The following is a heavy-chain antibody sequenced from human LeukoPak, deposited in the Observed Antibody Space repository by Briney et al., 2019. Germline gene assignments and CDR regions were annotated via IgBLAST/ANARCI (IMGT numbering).Heavy chain of an antibody. CDR1: GYTFTSYA. V-gene: IGHV1-3*01. J-gene: IGHJ2*01. D-gene: IGHD2-15*01. CDR2: INAGNGNT. Sequence: ASVKVSCKASGYTFTSYAMHWVRQAPGQRLEWMGWINAGNGNTKYSQKFQGRVTMTRDMSTSTVYMELSSLRSEDTAVYYCARDHIIGYCSGGSCSALDLWGRGTLVTVSS. CDR3: ARDHIIGYCSGGSCSALDL.